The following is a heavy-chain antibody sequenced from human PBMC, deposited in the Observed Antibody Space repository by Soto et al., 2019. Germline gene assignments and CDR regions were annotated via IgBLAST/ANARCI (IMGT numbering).Heavy chain of an antibody. CDR1: GGTFSXXT. Sequence: SVKVSCKAXGGTFSXXTXSWVRQAPGQGLEWMGRIIPILGIANYAQKFQGRVTITADKSTSTAYMELSSLRSEDTAVYYCARGLHLNNDYWGQGTLVTVSS. CDR3: ARGLHLNNDY. CDR2: IIPILGIA. V-gene: IGHV1-69*02. J-gene: IGHJ4*02.